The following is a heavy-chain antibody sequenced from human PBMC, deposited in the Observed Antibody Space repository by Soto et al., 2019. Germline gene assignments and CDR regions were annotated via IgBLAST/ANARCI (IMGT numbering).Heavy chain of an antibody. Sequence: QVQLQESGPGLVRPSETLSLTCTVSGASISSYYWTWVRQPPGKGLEWIGYMSNSGSTNYNPSFRTRVTMSGDTSKNQFSLTLSSVTAADTAVYYCVRHATDHRGNAEAWYFDLWGRGTLVTVSS. D-gene: IGHD2-15*01. V-gene: IGHV4-59*08. CDR3: VRHATDHRGNAEAWYFDL. CDR2: MSNSGST. J-gene: IGHJ2*01. CDR1: GASISSYY.